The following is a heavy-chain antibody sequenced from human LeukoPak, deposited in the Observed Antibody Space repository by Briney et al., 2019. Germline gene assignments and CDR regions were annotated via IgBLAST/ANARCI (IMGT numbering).Heavy chain of an antibody. CDR3: AKPQGPYCSSTSCYSGVDY. Sequence: PGGSLRLSCAASGFTFSSYAMSWVRQAPGKGLEWVSAISGSGGSTYYADSVKGRFTISRDNSKTTLCLQMNSLRAEDTAVYYCAKPQGPYCSSTSCYSGVDYWGQGTLVTVSS. D-gene: IGHD2-2*01. CDR2: ISGSGGST. V-gene: IGHV3-23*01. J-gene: IGHJ4*02. CDR1: GFTFSSYA.